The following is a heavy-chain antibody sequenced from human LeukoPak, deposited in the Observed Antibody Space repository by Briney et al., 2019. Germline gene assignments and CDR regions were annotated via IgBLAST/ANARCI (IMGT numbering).Heavy chain of an antibody. CDR1: GYTLTELS. CDR3: ATGNRHSGYVRYYYYYGMDV. CDR2: FDPEDGEI. Sequence: GASVKVSCKVSGYTLTELSMHWVRQAPGKGLEWMGGFDPEDGEIMYARKFQGRVTMTEDTSTDTAYMELSSLRSEDTAVYYCATGNRHSGYVRYYYYYGMDVWGQGTTVTVSS. J-gene: IGHJ6*02. D-gene: IGHD5-12*01. V-gene: IGHV1-24*01.